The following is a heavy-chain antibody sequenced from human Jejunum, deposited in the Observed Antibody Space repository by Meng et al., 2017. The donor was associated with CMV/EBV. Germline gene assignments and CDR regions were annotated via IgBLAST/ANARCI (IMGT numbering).Heavy chain of an antibody. V-gene: IGHV3-7*04. CDR2: INQDGSRT. J-gene: IGHJ4*02. CDR3: ARDGWGNLLDY. D-gene: IGHD3-16*01. CDR1: GLSFSTYW. Sequence: VQLVDSVGVLVLHGGSLRISCSNLGLSFSTYWMSWVRQAPGKRPEWVAHINQDGSRTGYVDSVRGRFTISRDNAKNSLYLQMSSLRVEDTAVYYCARDGWGNLLDYWGQGTLVTVSS.